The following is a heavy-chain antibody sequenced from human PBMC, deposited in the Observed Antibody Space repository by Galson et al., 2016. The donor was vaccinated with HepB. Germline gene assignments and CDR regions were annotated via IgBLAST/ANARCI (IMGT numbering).Heavy chain of an antibody. V-gene: IGHV3-15*07. CDR1: GITFSNAT. Sequence: SPRMSCAESGITFSNATMDWVRDAPGKGQTTHALIQSKTEGRRTVYAPPETGRFTIKRDESKNTLYLQMNSLKTEDPALYYCAGPSGKYSGGFDIWGQGTMVTVSS. CDR2: IQSKTEGRRT. J-gene: IGHJ3*02. CDR3: AGPSGKYSGGFDI. D-gene: IGHD2/OR15-2a*01.